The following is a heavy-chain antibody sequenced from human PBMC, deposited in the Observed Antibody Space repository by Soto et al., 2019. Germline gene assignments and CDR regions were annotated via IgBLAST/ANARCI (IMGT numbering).Heavy chain of an antibody. Sequence: SETLSLTCTVSGGSISSYYWSWIRQPPGKGLEWIGYIYYSGSTNYNPSLKSRVTISVDTSENQFSLKLSSVTAADTAVYYCARRLPDRYCSSTSCHPYYYYYMDVWGKGTTVTVSS. V-gene: IGHV4-59*08. CDR3: ARRLPDRYCSSTSCHPYYYYYMDV. CDR1: GGSISSYY. CDR2: IYYSGST. D-gene: IGHD2-2*01. J-gene: IGHJ6*03.